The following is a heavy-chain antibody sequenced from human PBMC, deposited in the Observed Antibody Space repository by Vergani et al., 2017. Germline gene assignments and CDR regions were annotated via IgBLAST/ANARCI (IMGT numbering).Heavy chain of an antibody. D-gene: IGHD6-6*01. V-gene: IGHV3-7*01. J-gene: IGHJ4*02. CDR2: IQEDGSEN. CDR1: GFTFSSYW. Sequence: EVQLVESGGGLVQPGGSLRLSCAASGFTFSSYWMSWVRQAPGKGLEWVANIQEDGSENYYVDSVKGRFTISRDNDKNSLYLQMNSLRAEDTAVYYCARDLTPNPEDSCYWGQGTLVTVSS. CDR3: ARDLTPNPEDSCY.